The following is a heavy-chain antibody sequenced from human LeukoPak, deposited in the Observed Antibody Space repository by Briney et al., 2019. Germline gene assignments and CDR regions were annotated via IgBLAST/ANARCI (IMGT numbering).Heavy chain of an antibody. V-gene: IGHV3-11*05. CDR2: ISPDGSYP. J-gene: IGHJ4*02. CDR1: GFIFSDFY. Sequence: PGGSLRLSCAGSGFIFSDFYINWIRQSPGKGLEWLAYISPDGSYPTYGDSVKGRFVISRDNAKNSVSLQMNSLGVEDTAVYFCASDQVSGVFDYWGQGARVTVS. CDR3: ASDQVSGVFDY. D-gene: IGHD5/OR15-5a*01.